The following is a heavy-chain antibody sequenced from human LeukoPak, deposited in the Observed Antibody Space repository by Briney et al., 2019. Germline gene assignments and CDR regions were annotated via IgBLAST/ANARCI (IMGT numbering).Heavy chain of an antibody. J-gene: IGHJ4*02. Sequence: SETLSLTCTVSGGSISSYYWSWIRQPPGEGLEWIGYIYYSGSTNYNPSLKSRVTISVDTSKNQFSLKLSSVTAADTAVYYCARQTLTDDIDYWGQGTLVTVSS. V-gene: IGHV4-59*08. CDR2: IYYSGST. CDR3: ARQTLTDDIDY. D-gene: IGHD2-21*02. CDR1: GGSISSYY.